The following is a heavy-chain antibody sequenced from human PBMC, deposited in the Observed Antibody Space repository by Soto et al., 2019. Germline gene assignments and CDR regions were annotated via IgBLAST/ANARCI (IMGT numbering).Heavy chain of an antibody. J-gene: IGHJ4*02. D-gene: IGHD3-22*01. Sequence: SETLSLTCTVSGGSISSYYWSWIRQPPGKGLEWIGYIYYSGSTNYNPSLKSRVTISVDTSKNHFSLKLSSVTAADTAVYYCARGSSGYYFGLGYFDYWGQGTLVTVSS. CDR3: ARGSSGYYFGLGYFDY. CDR1: GGSISSYY. CDR2: IYYSGST. V-gene: IGHV4-59*01.